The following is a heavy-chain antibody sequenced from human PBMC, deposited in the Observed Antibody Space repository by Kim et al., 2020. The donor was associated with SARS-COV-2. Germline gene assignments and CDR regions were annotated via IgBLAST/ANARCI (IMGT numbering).Heavy chain of an antibody. D-gene: IGHD6-13*01. CDR1: GFTFSSYG. CDR3: AKVPYSSSWSYYFDY. Sequence: GGSLRLSCAASGFTFSSYGMHWVRQAPGKGLEWVAVISYDGSNKYYADSVKGRFTISRDNSKNTLYLQMNSLRAEDTAVYYCAKVPYSSSWSYYFDYWGQGTLVTVSS. CDR2: ISYDGSNK. J-gene: IGHJ4*02. V-gene: IGHV3-30*18.